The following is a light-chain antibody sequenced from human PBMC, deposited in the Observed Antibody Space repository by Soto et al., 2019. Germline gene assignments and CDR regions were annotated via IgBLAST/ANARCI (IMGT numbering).Light chain of an antibody. Sequence: QSVLTQPRSVSGSPGQSVTISCTGTSSDVGGYNYVSWYQQHPGKAPKLMVYDVSKRPSGVPDRLSGSKSGHTASLTISGLQAEDEADYYCCSYAGRYTYVFGTGTKVTAL. CDR1: SSDVGGYNY. V-gene: IGLV2-11*01. CDR2: DVS. CDR3: CSYAGRYTYV. J-gene: IGLJ1*01.